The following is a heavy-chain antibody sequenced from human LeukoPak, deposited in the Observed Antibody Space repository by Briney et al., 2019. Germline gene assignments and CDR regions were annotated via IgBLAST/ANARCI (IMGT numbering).Heavy chain of an antibody. CDR1: GFTFSSYA. J-gene: IGHJ4*02. V-gene: IGHV3-21*01. CDR2: ISSSSSYI. D-gene: IGHD3-22*01. Sequence: GGSLRLSCAASGFTFSSYAMSWVRQAPGKGLEWVSSISSSSSYIYYADSVKGRFTISRDNAKNSLYLQMNSLRAEDTAVYYCARDYYDSSGQFGYWGQGTLVTVSS. CDR3: ARDYYDSSGQFGY.